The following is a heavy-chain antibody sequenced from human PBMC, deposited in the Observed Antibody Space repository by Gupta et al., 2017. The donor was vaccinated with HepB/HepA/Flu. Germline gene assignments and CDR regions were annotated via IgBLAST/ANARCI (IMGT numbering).Heavy chain of an antibody. Sequence: EVQLLESGGGLVPPGASLRPSCAASGFTLSTYGMGLVRQAPGKGLEWVSGISGSGRSPYYAASVKGLSITSRDNTKNTVYLQRNSLRAEDTDEYYCAKDMGYSYGLWACYYNYGMDVWGQGTTVTVSS. V-gene: IGHV3-23*01. D-gene: IGHD5-18*01. CDR3: AKDMGYSYGLWACYYNYGMDV. CDR1: GFTLSTYG. J-gene: IGHJ6*02. CDR2: ISGSGRSP.